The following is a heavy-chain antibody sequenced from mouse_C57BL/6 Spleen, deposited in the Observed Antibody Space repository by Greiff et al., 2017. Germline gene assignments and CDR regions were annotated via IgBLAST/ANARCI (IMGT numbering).Heavy chain of an antibody. D-gene: IGHD1-1*01. V-gene: IGHV1-81*01. CDR1: GYTFTSYG. J-gene: IGHJ2*01. CDR2: IYPRSGNT. CDR3: ASITTVVAPLGY. Sequence: VQVVESGAELARPGASVKLSCKASGYTFTSYGISWVKQRTGQGLEWIGEIYPRSGNTYYNEKFKGKATLTADKSSSTAYMELRSLTSEDSAVYFCASITTVVAPLGYWGQGTTLTVSS.